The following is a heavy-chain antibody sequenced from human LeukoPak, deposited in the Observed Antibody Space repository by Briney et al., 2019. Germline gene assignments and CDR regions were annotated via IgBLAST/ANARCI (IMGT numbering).Heavy chain of an antibody. CDR1: GFTFSSYE. CDR3: AKLPTVYGVADSFDM. CDR2: LNENAMKT. Sequence: GGSLRLSCEASGFTFSSYEMSWVRQAPGKGLEWVSGLNENAMKTDYADSVKGRFIISRDNSRNTLYLQMSSLKVEDTAVYYCAKLPTVYGVADSFDMWGQGTTVTVSS. V-gene: IGHV3-23*01. D-gene: IGHD2-8*01. J-gene: IGHJ3*02.